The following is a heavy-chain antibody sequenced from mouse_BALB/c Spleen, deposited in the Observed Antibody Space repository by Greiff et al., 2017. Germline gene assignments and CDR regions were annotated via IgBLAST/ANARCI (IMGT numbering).Heavy chain of an antibody. D-gene: IGHD2-14*01. CDR1: GFTFSNYW. CDR2: IRLKSNNYAT. Sequence: EVKVEESGGGLVQPGGSMKLSCVASGFTFSNYWMNWVRQSPEKGLEWVAEIRLKSNNYATHYAESVKGRFTISRDDSKSSVYLQMNNLRAEDTGIYYCTPYYRYDNAMDYWGQGTSVTVSS. V-gene: IGHV6-6*02. J-gene: IGHJ4*01. CDR3: TPYYRYDNAMDY.